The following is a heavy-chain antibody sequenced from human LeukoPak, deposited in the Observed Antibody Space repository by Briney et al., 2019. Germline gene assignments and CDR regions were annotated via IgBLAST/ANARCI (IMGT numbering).Heavy chain of an antibody. CDR2: ISSSSSYI. CDR3: ARTLAVAGRGFLDFQH. CDR1: GFTFSGYS. J-gene: IGHJ1*01. Sequence: SGGSLRLSCAASGFTFSGYSMNWVRQAPGKGLEWVSSISSSSSYIYYADSVKGRFTISRDNAKNSLYLQMNSLRAEDTAVYYCARTLAVAGRGFLDFQHWGQGTLVTVSS. V-gene: IGHV3-21*01. D-gene: IGHD6-19*01.